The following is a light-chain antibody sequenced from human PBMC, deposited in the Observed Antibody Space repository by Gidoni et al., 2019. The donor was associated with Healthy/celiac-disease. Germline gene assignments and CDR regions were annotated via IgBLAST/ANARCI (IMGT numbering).Light chain of an antibody. J-gene: IGKJ4*01. V-gene: IGKV1-33*01. Sequence: DIQMTQSPSSLSASVGDRVTITCQASQDISNYLNWYQQKPGKAPKLLIYDASNLETGVPSRFSGSGSGTDFTFTISSLQPEDIATYYCQQYDNLLALPFGGGTKVEIK. CDR1: QDISNY. CDR2: DAS. CDR3: QQYDNLLALP.